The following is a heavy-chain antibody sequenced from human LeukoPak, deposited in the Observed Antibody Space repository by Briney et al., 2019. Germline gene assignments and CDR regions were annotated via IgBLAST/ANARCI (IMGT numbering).Heavy chain of an antibody. J-gene: IGHJ4*02. CDR2: ISGSGDTT. V-gene: IGHV3-23*01. CDR3: VIHSGPRGY. CDR1: GFTFSSYA. Sequence: GGSLRLSCAASGFTFSSYAMSWVRQAPGKGLEWVSGISGSGDTTYYADSVKGRFTISRDNSKNALYLQMNSLRADGTAVYYCVIHSGPRGYWGQGTLVTVSS.